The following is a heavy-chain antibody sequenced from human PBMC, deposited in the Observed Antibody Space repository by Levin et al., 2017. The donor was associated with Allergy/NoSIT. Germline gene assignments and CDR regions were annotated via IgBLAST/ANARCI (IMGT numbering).Heavy chain of an antibody. J-gene: IGHJ6*02. V-gene: IGHV3-23*01. D-gene: IGHD1-14*01. CDR1: GFTFSSYA. Sequence: PGGSLRLSCAASGFTFSSYAMSWVRQAPGKGLEWVSTFNAKNGVTYYADSVKGRFTISRDTSKSTLYLQMNSLRPEDTALYYCAKGFESHNVGVDVWGQGTTVTVSS. CDR2: FNAKNGVT. CDR3: AKGFESHNVGVDV.